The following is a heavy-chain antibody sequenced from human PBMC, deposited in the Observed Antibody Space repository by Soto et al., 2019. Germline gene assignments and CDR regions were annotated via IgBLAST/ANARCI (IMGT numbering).Heavy chain of an antibody. CDR2: ISAYNGNT. Sequence: ASVKVSCKASGYTFTSYGISWVRQAPGQGLEWMGWISAYNGNTNYAQKLQGRVTMTTDTSTSTAYMELRSLRSDDTAVYYCVRYQSCYYDSSGWFWLGWFDPWGQGTLVTVSS. CDR3: VRYQSCYYDSSGWFWLGWFDP. CDR1: GYTFTSYG. J-gene: IGHJ5*02. V-gene: IGHV1-18*01. D-gene: IGHD3-22*01.